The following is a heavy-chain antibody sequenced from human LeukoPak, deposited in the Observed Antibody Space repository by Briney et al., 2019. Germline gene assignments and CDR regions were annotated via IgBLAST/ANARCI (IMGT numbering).Heavy chain of an antibody. CDR2: INHSGST. CDR1: GGSFSGYY. D-gene: IGHD3-22*01. V-gene: IGHV4-34*01. Sequence: SETLSLTCADYGGSFSGYYWSWIRQPPGKGLEWIGEINHSGSTNYNPSLKSRVTISVDTSKNQFSLKLSSVTAADTAVYYCARGTSLTMIVNWGQGTLVTVSS. CDR3: ARGTSLTMIVN. J-gene: IGHJ4*02.